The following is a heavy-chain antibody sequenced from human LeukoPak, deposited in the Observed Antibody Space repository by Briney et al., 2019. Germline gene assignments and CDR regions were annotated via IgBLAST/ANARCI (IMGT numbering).Heavy chain of an antibody. J-gene: IGHJ4*02. CDR3: AIDVAARVRFMIY. CDR2: ISGSGGST. CDR1: GFSFCIYT. D-gene: IGHD3-3*01. V-gene: IGHV3-23*01. Sequence: PGGSLRLSCTASGFSFCIYTMSRVRQAPGKGLEWVSGISGSGGSTYYADSVKGRFTISRDNSKNTLYLQMNSLRAEDTAVFYFAIDVAARVRFMIYWGQGTLVTVSS.